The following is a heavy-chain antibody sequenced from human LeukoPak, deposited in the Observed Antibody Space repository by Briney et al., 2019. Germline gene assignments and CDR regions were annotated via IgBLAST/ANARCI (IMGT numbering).Heavy chain of an antibody. Sequence: SETLSLTCTVSGGLTSSGDYYWSWIRQSPAKGLEWIGQVYYSGSTLCSPSLKSRLTISIDTSKNQFSLRLSSVTGADTAVYYCASLSVWELATHPGGSFDYWGRGILVTVSS. D-gene: IGHD5-24*01. CDR3: ASLSVWELATHPGGSFDY. V-gene: IGHV4-30-4*01. CDR2: VYYSGST. J-gene: IGHJ4*02. CDR1: GGLTSSGDYY.